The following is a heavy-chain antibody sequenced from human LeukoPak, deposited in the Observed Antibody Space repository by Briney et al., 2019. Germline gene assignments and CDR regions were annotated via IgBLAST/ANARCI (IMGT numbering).Heavy chain of an antibody. D-gene: IGHD6-19*01. CDR3: ARDRSSGWSVDAFDI. CDR2: IKQDGSEK. Sequence: GGSLRLSCAASGFTFSSYWMSWVRQAPGKGLEWVANIKQDGSEKYYVDSVKGRFTISRDNAKNSLYLQMNSLRAEDTAVYYCARDRSSGWSVDAFDIWGQGTMVTVSS. CDR1: GFTFSSYW. J-gene: IGHJ3*02. V-gene: IGHV3-7*01.